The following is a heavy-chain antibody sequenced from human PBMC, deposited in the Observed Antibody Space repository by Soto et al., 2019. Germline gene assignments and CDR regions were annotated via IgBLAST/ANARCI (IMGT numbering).Heavy chain of an antibody. CDR2: IYPGDSDT. V-gene: IGHV5-51*01. J-gene: IGHJ6*02. D-gene: IGHD3-22*01. Sequence: PGESLKISCKGSGYSLTSYWIGWVRQMPGKGLEWMGIIYPGDSDTRYSPSFQGQVTISADKSISTAYLQWSSLKASDTAMYYCARFTTASSPSYYYGMDVWGQGTTVTVSS. CDR1: GYSLTSYW. CDR3: ARFTTASSPSYYYGMDV.